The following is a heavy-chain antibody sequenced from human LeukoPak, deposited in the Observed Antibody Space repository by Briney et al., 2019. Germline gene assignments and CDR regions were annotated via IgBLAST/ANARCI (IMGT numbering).Heavy chain of an antibody. CDR3: AGIATGGQGGY. CDR1: GGTFSSYA. Sequence: SVKVSCKASGGTFSSYAISWVRQGPGQGLEWMGRIIPILGIANYAQKFQGRVTITADKSTSTAYMELSSLRSEDTAVYYCAGIATGGQGGYWGQGTLVTVSS. D-gene: IGHD2-8*02. CDR2: IIPILGIA. V-gene: IGHV1-69*04. J-gene: IGHJ4*02.